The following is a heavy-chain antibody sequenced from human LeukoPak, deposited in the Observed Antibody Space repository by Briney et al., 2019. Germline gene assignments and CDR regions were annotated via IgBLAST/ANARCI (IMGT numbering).Heavy chain of an antibody. D-gene: IGHD2-21*02. CDR2: IRGSGAST. CDR3: AKARGSVVVTAIDY. Sequence: PGGSLRLSCAASGFTFSSYAMSWVRQGPGKGLQWVSGIRGSGASTYYADSVKGRFTISRDNSRNTVYLQMNSLRAEDTATYYCAKARGSVVVTAIDYWGQGTLVTVSS. CDR1: GFTFSSYA. J-gene: IGHJ4*02. V-gene: IGHV3-23*01.